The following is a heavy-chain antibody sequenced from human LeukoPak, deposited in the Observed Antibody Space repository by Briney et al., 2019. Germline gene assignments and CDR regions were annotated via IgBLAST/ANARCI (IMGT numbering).Heavy chain of an antibody. J-gene: IGHJ6*02. CDR3: ARGGGLDV. D-gene: IGHD3-16*01. CDR2: INHNGNVN. Sequence: PGGSLRLSCAASGFTFSSYGMHWVRQAPGKGLERVASINHNGNVNYYVDSVKGRFTISRDNAKNSLYLQMSNLRAEDTAVYFCARGGGLDVWGQGATVTVSS. V-gene: IGHV3-7*03. CDR1: GFTFSSYG.